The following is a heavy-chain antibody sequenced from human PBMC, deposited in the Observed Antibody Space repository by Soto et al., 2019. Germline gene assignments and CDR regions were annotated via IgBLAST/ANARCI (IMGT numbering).Heavy chain of an antibody. D-gene: IGHD3-22*01. CDR3: ARANYDSSRTSDAFDI. CDR1: GYTFTSYY. J-gene: IGHJ3*02. CDR2: INPSGGST. Sequence: ASVKVSCKASGYTFTSYYMHWVRQAPGQGLEWMGIINPSGGSTSYAQKFQGRVTMTRDTSTSTVYMELSSPRSEDTAVYYCARANYDSSRTSDAFDIWGQGTMVTVSS. V-gene: IGHV1-46*01.